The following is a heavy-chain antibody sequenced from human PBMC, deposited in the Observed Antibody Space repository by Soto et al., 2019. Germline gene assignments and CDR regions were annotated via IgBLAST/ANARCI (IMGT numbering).Heavy chain of an antibody. J-gene: IGHJ4*02. V-gene: IGHV4-59*08. CDR3: ARSGFWSGSDY. CDR1: GGSISSYY. Sequence: SETLSLTCTVSGGSISSYYWSWIRQPPGKGLEWIGYIYYSGSTNYNPSLKSRVTISVDTSKNQFSLKLSSVTAADTAVYYCARSGFWSGSDYWGQGTLVTVSS. D-gene: IGHD3-3*01. CDR2: IYYSGST.